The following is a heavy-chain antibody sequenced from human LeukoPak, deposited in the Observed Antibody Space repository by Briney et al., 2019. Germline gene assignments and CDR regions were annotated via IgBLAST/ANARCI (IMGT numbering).Heavy chain of an antibody. CDR3: AKDRKALAQGGRDYFDY. CDR2: ISGSGGST. CDR1: GFTFSSYG. V-gene: IGHV3-23*01. J-gene: IGHJ4*02. Sequence: PGGTLRLSCAASGFTFSSYGMSWVRQAPGKGLERVSAISGSGGSTYYADSVKGRFTISRDNSKNTLYLQMNSLRAEDTAVYYCAKDRKALAQGGRDYFDYWGQGTLVTVSS. D-gene: IGHD6-19*01.